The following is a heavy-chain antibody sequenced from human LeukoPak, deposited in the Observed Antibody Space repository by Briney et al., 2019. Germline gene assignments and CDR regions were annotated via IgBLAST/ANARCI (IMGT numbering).Heavy chain of an antibody. V-gene: IGHV4-30-4*01. J-gene: IGHJ5*02. D-gene: IGHD3-10*01. CDR2: IYYSGST. CDR1: GGSISSGDYY. CDR3: ARGSGSGSYYNGNWFDP. Sequence: TSETLSLTCTVSGGSISSGDYYWSWIPQPPGKGLEWIVYIYYSGSTYYNPSLKSRVTISVDTSKNQFSLKLSSVTAADTAVYYCARGSGSGSYYNGNWFDPWGQGTLVTVSS.